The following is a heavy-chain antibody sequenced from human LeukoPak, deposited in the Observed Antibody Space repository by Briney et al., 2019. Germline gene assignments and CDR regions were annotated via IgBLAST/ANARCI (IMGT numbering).Heavy chain of an antibody. D-gene: IGHD3-9*01. CDR3: ARCNSSYYDILTGYDYYYYGMDV. Sequence: SVKVSCKASGGTFSSYAISWVRQAPGQGLEWMGVIIPIFGTANYAQKFQGRVTITADESTSTAYMELSSLRSEDTAVYYCARCNSSYYDILTGYDYYYYGMDVWGKGTTVTVSS. CDR1: GGTFSSYA. J-gene: IGHJ6*04. CDR2: IIPIFGTA. V-gene: IGHV1-69*13.